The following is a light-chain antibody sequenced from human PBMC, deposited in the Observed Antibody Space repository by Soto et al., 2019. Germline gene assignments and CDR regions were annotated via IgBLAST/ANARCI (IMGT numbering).Light chain of an antibody. V-gene: IGKV2-30*01. J-gene: IGKJ2*01. CDR1: QSLVYSDGNAY. CDR3: RQGTDWPPYT. CDR2: KVS. Sequence: DVVMTQSPLSLPVTLGQPASISCRSSQSLVYSDGNAYLNWFHQRPGQSPRRLIYKVSYRDSGVPDRFGGGGAGTDFTPKISRVEAEDVGVYYCRQGTDWPPYTFGRGTKLEIK.